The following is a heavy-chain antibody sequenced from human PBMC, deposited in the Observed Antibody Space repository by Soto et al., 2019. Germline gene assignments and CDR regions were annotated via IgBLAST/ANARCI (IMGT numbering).Heavy chain of an antibody. D-gene: IGHD2-21*02. CDR2: INTDSGNP. CDR3: TRKKCTGDCYLFDY. Sequence: ASVKVSCKASGYTFNTYGVNWVRQAPGQGLERMGWINTDSGNPSYAQKFQGRVSMTRDTSSGTAYMEMRSLTSDDTAVYYCTRKKCTGDCYLFDYWGQGTLVTVSS. CDR1: GYTFNTYG. J-gene: IGHJ4*02. V-gene: IGHV1-18*01.